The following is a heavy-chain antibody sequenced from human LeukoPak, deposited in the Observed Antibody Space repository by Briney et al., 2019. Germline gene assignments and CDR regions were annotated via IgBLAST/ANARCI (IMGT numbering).Heavy chain of an antibody. J-gene: IGHJ6*02. D-gene: IGHD7-27*01. CDR2: ISGSGGST. CDR1: GFTFSSYA. V-gene: IGHV3-23*01. CDR3: AGASGWGYYYGMDV. Sequence: GGSLRLSCAASGFTFSSYAMSWVRQAPGKGLEWVSAISGSGGSTYYADSVKGRFTISRDNSKNTLYLQMNSLRVEDTAVYYCAGASGWGYYYGMDVWGQGTTVTVSS.